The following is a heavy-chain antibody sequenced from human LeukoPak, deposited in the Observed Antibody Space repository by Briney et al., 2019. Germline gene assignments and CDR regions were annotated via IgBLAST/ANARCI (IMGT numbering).Heavy chain of an antibody. V-gene: IGHV1-46*01. CDR2: INPSGGST. CDR1: GYTFTSYY. Sequence: ASVKVSCKASGYTFTSYYMHWVRQAPGQGLEWMGIINPSGGSTRYAQKFQGRVTMTRDTSTSTVYMELSSLRSEDTAVYYCARPGNTAMQFDYWGQGTLVTVSS. D-gene: IGHD5-18*01. J-gene: IGHJ4*02. CDR3: ARPGNTAMQFDY.